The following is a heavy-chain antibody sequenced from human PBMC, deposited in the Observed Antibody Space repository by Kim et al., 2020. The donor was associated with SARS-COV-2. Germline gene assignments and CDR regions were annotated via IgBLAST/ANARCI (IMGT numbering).Heavy chain of an antibody. CDR2: ISGSGTST. V-gene: IGHV3-23*01. CDR1: GFTFSSYA. Sequence: GGSLRLSCAASGFTFSSYAMSWVRQAPGKGLEWVSVISGSGTSTYYADSVRGRFTISRDNSKNTLYLQMSSLRAEDTAVYYCASSLNSRARGPPYWGPGTLVTVSS. D-gene: IGHD5-18*01. J-gene: IGHJ4*02. CDR3: ASSLNSRARGPPY.